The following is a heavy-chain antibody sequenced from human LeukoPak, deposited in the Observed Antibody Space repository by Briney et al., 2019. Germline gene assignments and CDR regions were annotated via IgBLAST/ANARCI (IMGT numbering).Heavy chain of an antibody. CDR2: ISRRGDSA. Sequence: GGSLTLSCSPSGLTFTTYAMRWVRLAPGKGLEWVSGISRRGDSAVYAGSVKGRFTISRDNSKNTLYLQMNSLRVEDTAVYYCAKASSSFFYDGNGYCDSTFDHWGLGSLVTVSS. CDR3: AKASSSFFYDGNGYCDSTFDH. V-gene: IGHV3-23*01. CDR1: GLTFTTYA. J-gene: IGHJ4*02. D-gene: IGHD3-22*01.